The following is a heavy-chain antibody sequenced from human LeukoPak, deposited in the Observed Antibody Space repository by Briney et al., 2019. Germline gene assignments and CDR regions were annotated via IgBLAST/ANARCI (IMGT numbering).Heavy chain of an antibody. CDR3: ARDPIFNQMIY. Sequence: SETLSLTCTVSGDSVSSGKYYWSWIRQRPGEGLEWIGYIYASGTTYYNPSLKSRVTISIDTSKNHFSLNLNAVTVADTAVYYCARDPIFNQMIYWGQGTLVTVSS. V-gene: IGHV4-31*03. D-gene: IGHD3-3*02. CDR2: IYASGTT. J-gene: IGHJ4*02. CDR1: GDSVSSGKYY.